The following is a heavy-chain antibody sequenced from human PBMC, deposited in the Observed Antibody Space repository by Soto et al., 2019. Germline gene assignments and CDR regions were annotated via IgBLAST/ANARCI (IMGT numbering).Heavy chain of an antibody. CDR1: GYSISSGYY. V-gene: IGHV4-38-2*01. CDR2: IYHSGST. D-gene: IGHD6-13*01. J-gene: IGHJ5*02. Sequence: SETLSLTCAVSGYSISSGYYWGWIRQPPGKGLEWIGSIYHSGSTYYNPSLKSRATISVDTSKNQFSLKLSSVTAADTAVYYCARSGGAVAAGGAADNWFDPWGQGTLVTVSS. CDR3: ARSGGAVAAGGAADNWFDP.